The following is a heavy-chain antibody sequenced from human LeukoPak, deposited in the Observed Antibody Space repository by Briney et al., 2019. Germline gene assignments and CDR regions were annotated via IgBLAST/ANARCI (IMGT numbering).Heavy chain of an antibody. D-gene: IGHD2-15*01. J-gene: IGHJ6*03. CDR2: ISSSSSYI. V-gene: IGHV3-21*01. CDR1: GFTFSSYS. CDR3: AGYCSGGSCPGYYYYMDV. Sequence: GGSLRLSCAASGFTFSSYSMNWVRQAPGKGLEWVSSISSSSSYIYYADSVKGRFTISRDNAKNSLYLQMNSLRAEDTAVYYCAGYCSGGSCPGYYYYMDVWGKGTTVTVSS.